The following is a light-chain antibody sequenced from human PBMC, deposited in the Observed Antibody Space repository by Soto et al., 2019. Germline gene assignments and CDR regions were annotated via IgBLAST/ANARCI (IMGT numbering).Light chain of an antibody. CDR3: QHSNSYSEA. J-gene: IGKJ1*01. CDR2: KAS. Sequence: DIQMKKSAATLSGYVGDRVTITCRASQTISSWLAWYHQKPGKAPKLLIYKASTLKSGVPSRFSGSGSGTEFTLTIISLQPDDFATYYCQHSNSYSEAFGQGTNVDI. V-gene: IGKV1-5*03. CDR1: QTISSW.